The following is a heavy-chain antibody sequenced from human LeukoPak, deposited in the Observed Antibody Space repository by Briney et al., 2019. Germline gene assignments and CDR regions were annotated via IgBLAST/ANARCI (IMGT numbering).Heavy chain of an antibody. J-gene: IGHJ4*02. V-gene: IGHV3-66*01. D-gene: IGHD3-10*01. CDR1: GFTVSSNY. CDR3: ARGADAYGSAFDY. Sequence: HPGGSLRLSCAASGFTVSSNYMSWVRQAPGKGLEWVSVIYSGGSTYYADSVKGRFTISRDNSKNTLYLQMNSLRAEDTVVYYCARGADAYGSAFDYWGQGTLVTVSS. CDR2: IYSGGST.